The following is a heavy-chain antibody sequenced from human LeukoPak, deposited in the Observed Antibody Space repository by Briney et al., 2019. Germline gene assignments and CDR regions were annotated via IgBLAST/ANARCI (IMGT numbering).Heavy chain of an antibody. V-gene: IGHV4-38-2*01. CDR1: GYSINSGYY. D-gene: IGHD2-15*01. CDR3: ARHTYCLGGSCYVDN. Sequence: PSETLSLTCAVSGYSINSGYYWGWIRQPPGKGLEGIGSISQSGSTYYRASLKSRATISMDTSKNQFYLQLRSVTAADTAVYYCARHTYCLGGSCYVDNWGQGTLVTVSS. CDR2: ISQSGST. J-gene: IGHJ4*02.